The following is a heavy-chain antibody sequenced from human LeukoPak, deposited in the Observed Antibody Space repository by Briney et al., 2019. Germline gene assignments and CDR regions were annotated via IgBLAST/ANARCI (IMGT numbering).Heavy chain of an antibody. J-gene: IGHJ4*02. V-gene: IGHV1-46*01. D-gene: IGHD6-19*01. CDR2: INPSGGST. CDR3: AGDIAVAGYEGDY. Sequence: ASVKVSCKASGYAFTAYYMHWVRQAPGQGLEWMGIINPSGGSTSYAQKFQGRVTMTRDTSTSTVYMELSSLRSEDTAVYYCAGDIAVAGYEGDYWGQGTLVTVSS. CDR1: GYAFTAYY.